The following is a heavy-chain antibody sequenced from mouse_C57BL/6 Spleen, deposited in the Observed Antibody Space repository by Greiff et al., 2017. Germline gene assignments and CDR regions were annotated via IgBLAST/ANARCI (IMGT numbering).Heavy chain of an antibody. CDR2: INPSNGGT. D-gene: IGHD2-1*01. CDR3: ARRGTLYYGTGYFDY. J-gene: IGHJ2*01. CDR1: GYTFTSYW. Sequence: QVQLQQPGTELVKPGASVKLSCKASGYTFTSYWMHWVQQRPGQGLEWIGNINPSNGGTNYNEKFKSKATLTVDKSSSTAYMQLSSLTSEDSAVXYCARRGTLYYGTGYFDYWGQGTTLTVSS. V-gene: IGHV1-53*01.